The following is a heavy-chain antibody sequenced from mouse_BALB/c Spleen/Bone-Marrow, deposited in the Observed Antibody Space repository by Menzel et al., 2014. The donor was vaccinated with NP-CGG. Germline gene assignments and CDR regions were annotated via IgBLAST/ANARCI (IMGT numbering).Heavy chain of an antibody. CDR2: IYPGNVNT. D-gene: IGHD2-2*01. CDR3: ARRYGYGDWYFDV. CDR1: GYTFTSYY. V-gene: IGHV1S56*01. J-gene: IGHJ1*01. Sequence: QVQLQQSGPELVKPGASVRISCKASGYTFTSYYIHWVKRRPGQGLEWIGWIYPGNVNTKYNEKFKGKATLTADKSSSTAYMQLSSLTSEDSAVYFCARRYGYGDWYFDVWGAGTTVTVSS.